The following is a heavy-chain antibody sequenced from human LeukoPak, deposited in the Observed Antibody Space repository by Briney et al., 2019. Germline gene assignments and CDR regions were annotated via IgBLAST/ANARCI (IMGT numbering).Heavy chain of an antibody. D-gene: IGHD2/OR15-2a*01. V-gene: IGHV3-30*04. CDR3: ARENIFDF. CDR1: GFTFSGYT. Sequence: PGRSLRLSCEASGFTFSGYTMHWVRQAPGKWPEWVTVISYDSSTIYYADSVKGRFTISRDNSRNTVYLQMNSLRVADTALYFCARENIFDFWGQGTLVTVSS. CDR2: ISYDSSTI. J-gene: IGHJ4*01.